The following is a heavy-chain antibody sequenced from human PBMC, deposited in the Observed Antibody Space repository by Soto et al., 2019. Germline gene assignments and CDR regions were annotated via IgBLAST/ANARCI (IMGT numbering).Heavy chain of an antibody. D-gene: IGHD3-10*01. V-gene: IGHV4-59*01. J-gene: IGHJ4*02. CDR1: GASINNYY. CDR3: ARVVGYYYGSVSYSSGIDY. Sequence: WETLSLTCTVSGASINNYYWTWIRQPPGKGLEWIGYSYHGGTTDYNPSLKSRVTISVDTSKNQFSLKLTSVTAADTAVYYCARVVGYYYGSVSYSSGIDYWGQGALVTVSS. CDR2: SYHGGTT.